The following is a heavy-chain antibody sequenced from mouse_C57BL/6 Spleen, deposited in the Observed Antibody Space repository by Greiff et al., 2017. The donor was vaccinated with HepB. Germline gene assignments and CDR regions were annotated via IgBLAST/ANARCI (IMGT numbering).Heavy chain of an antibody. CDR1: GFSLTSYG. J-gene: IGHJ4*01. CDR3: ARKDRDYYGSSYYYAMDY. V-gene: IGHV2-2*01. CDR2: IWSGGST. Sequence: QVQLKESGPGLVQPSQSLSITCTVSGFSLTSYGVHWVRQSPGKGLEWLGVIWSGGSTDYNAAFISRLSISKDNSKSQVFFKMNSRQADDTAIYYCARKDRDYYGSSYYYAMDYWGQGTSVTVSS. D-gene: IGHD1-1*01.